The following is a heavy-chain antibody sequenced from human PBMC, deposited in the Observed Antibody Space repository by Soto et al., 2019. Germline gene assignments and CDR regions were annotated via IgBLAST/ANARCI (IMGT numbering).Heavy chain of an antibody. V-gene: IGHV2-5*02. CDR1: GFSLNTYGVG. J-gene: IGHJ4*02. CDR2: IYWDDDK. Sequence: QITLKESGPTLVKPTQTLTLTCTVSGFSLNTYGVGVGWIRQPPGKALESLALIYWDDDKRYSPSLKSRLTITKDTSKNQVVLTMTNMDPVDTVTYYCARALGSWGAYYFDYWGQGTLVTVSS. CDR3: ARALGSWGAYYFDY. D-gene: IGHD3-16*01.